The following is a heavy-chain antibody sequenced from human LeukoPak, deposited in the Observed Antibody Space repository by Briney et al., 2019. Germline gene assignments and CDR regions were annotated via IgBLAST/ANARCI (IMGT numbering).Heavy chain of an antibody. CDR2: ISGSGGST. CDR3: ARIRGGPIDY. J-gene: IGHJ4*02. Sequence: GGSLRLSCAASGFTFSNYAMSWVRQAPGKGLEWVSAISGSGGSTFYADSVKGRFTISRDNSKNSLYLQMNSLRPEDTAVFYCARIRGGPIDYWGQGTLVTVSS. D-gene: IGHD3-16*01. CDR1: GFTFSNYA. V-gene: IGHV3-23*01.